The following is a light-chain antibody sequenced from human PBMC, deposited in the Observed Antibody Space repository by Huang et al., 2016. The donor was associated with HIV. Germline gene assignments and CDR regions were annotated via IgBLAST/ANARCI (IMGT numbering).Light chain of an antibody. V-gene: IGKV3-15*01. Sequence: EIVMTQSPVTLSVSPGERATLSCRASQSITTNLAWYQQKPGQAPRLLLYGASTRATGIPARFSGSGFGTEFTLTISSLQSEDFALYYCQQYNNLWTFGQGTKVEI. CDR1: QSITTN. J-gene: IGKJ1*01. CDR3: QQYNNLWT. CDR2: GAS.